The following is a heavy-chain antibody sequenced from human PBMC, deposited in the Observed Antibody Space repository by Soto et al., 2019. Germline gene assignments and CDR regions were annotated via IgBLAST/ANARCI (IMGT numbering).Heavy chain of an antibody. J-gene: IGHJ6*02. D-gene: IGHD6-6*01. CDR3: ASKRDSNSPTGPYYYYGMDV. Sequence: GGSLRLSCAAAGFTFSIYAIHWVRQAPGKGLEWVAVISYDGNNKYYADSVKGRFTISRDNAKNSLYLQMNSLRAEDTAVYYCASKRDSNSPTGPYYYYGMDVWGQGTTVTVSS. CDR2: ISYDGNNK. V-gene: IGHV3-30*03. CDR1: GFTFSIYA.